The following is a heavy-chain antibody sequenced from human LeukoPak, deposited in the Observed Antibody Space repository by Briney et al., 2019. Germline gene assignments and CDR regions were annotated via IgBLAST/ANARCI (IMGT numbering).Heavy chain of an antibody. CDR3: ARLLEAAAGTDAFDI. CDR2: ISSSSYI. V-gene: IGHV3-21*01. CDR1: GFTFSSYS. J-gene: IGHJ3*02. Sequence: PGGSLRLSCAASGFTFSSYSMNWVRQAPGKGLEWVSSISSSSYIYYADSVKGRFTISRDNAKNSLYLQMNSLRAEDTAVYYCARLLEAAAGTDAFDIWGQGTMVTVSS. D-gene: IGHD6-13*01.